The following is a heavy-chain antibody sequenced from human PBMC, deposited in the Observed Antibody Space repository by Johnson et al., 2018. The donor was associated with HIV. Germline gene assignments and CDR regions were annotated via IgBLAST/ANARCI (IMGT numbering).Heavy chain of an antibody. J-gene: IGHJ3*02. CDR2: IKSKTEGGTT. V-gene: IGHV3-15*01. Sequence: EVQLVESGGGLIQPGGSLRLSCAASGFTVSSNYMSWVRQGPGQGLEWVGRIKSKTEGGTTDYAAPVKGRFTISRDDSKNTLFLQMNSLKIEDTATYYCTTAGSSGSAHAFDIWGQGTMVTVSS. CDR3: TTAGSSGSAHAFDI. D-gene: IGHD3-22*01. CDR1: GFTVSSNY.